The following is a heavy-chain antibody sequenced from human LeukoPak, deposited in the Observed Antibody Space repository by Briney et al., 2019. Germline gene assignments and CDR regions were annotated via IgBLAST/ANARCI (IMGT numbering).Heavy chain of an antibody. J-gene: IGHJ4*02. Sequence: GGSLRLSCAASGFTFSSYAMNWVRQTPGKGLEWVANIKQDGSKKSHVDSVKGRFTISRDNAKNSLYLQMNSLRAEDTAIYYCTRVGYIDEGIDYWGQGTLVTVSS. D-gene: IGHD5-24*01. CDR1: GFTFSSYA. CDR2: IKQDGSKK. CDR3: TRVGYIDEGIDY. V-gene: IGHV3-7*04.